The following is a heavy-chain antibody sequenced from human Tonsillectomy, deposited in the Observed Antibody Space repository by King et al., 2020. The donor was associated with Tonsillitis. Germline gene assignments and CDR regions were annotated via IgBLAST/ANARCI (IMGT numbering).Heavy chain of an antibody. J-gene: IGHJ4*02. CDR1: GFIFSRHW. CDR2: IKQDGSEK. CDR3: AREGRAKWNLDSSGSYYDY. D-gene: IGHD3-22*01. V-gene: IGHV3-7*01. Sequence: VQLVESGGGLVQPGGSLRLSCAASGFIFSRHWMSWVRQAPGKGLEWVANIKQDGSEKYYVDSVKGRFTISRDNAKNSLYLQMDSLRDEETAVYYCAREGRAKWNLDSSGSYYDYWGEGTLVTVSS.